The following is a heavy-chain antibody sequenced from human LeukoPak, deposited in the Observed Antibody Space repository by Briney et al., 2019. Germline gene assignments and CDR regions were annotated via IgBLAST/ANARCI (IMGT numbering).Heavy chain of an antibody. CDR2: INHSGST. D-gene: IGHD3-16*01. J-gene: IGHJ4*02. CDR1: GGSFSGYY. V-gene: IGHV4-34*01. CDR3: ARGQEPGGSEGIDY. Sequence: SETLSLTCAVYGGSFSGYYWSWIRQPPGKGLEWIGEINHSGSTNYNPSPKSRVTISVDTSKNQFSLKLSSVTAADTAVYYCARGQEPGGSEGIDYWGQGTLVTVSS.